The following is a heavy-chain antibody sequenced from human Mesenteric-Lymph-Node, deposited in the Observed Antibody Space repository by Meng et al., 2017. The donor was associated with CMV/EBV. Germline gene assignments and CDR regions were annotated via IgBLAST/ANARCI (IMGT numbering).Heavy chain of an antibody. Sequence: ASVKVSCKASGYTFTGYYMHWVRQAPGQGLEWMGWINPNSGGTNYAQKFQGRVTMTRDTSISTAYMGLSRLRSDDTAVYYCARDRYSSSWPGRNWGQGTLVTVSS. D-gene: IGHD6-13*01. CDR2: INPNSGGT. J-gene: IGHJ4*02. V-gene: IGHV1-2*02. CDR3: ARDRYSSSWPGRN. CDR1: GYTFTGYY.